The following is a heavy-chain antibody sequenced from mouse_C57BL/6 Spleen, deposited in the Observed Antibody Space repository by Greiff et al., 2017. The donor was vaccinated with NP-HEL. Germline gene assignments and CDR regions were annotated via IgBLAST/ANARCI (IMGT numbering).Heavy chain of an antibody. V-gene: IGHV1-69*01. D-gene: IGHD4-1*01. Sequence: QVQLKQPGAELVMPGASVKLSCKASGYTFTSYWMHWVKQRPGQGLEWIGEIDPSDSYPNYNQKFKGKSTLTVDKSSSTAYMQLSSLTSEDSAVYYCATAGTSYYFDYWGQGTTLTVSS. CDR2: IDPSDSYP. CDR3: ATAGTSYYFDY. J-gene: IGHJ2*01. CDR1: GYTFTSYW.